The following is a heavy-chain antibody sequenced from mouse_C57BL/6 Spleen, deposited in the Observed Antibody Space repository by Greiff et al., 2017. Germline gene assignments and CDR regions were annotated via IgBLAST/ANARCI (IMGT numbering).Heavy chain of an antibody. CDR3: AREDGYYFDY. Sequence: ESGPGLVKPSQSLSLTCSVTGYSITSGYYWNWIRQFPGNKLEWMGYISYDGSNNYNPSLKNRISITRDTSKNQFFLKLNSVTTEDTATYNCAREDGYYFDYWGQGTTLTVSS. V-gene: IGHV3-6*01. J-gene: IGHJ2*01. CDR2: ISYDGSN. D-gene: IGHD2-3*01. CDR1: GYSITSGYY.